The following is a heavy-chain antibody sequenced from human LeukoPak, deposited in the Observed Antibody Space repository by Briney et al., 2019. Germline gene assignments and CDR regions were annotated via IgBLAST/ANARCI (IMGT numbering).Heavy chain of an antibody. CDR1: GGTFISYP. CDR3: TSDKYYYGSEDY. V-gene: IGHV1-69*04. CDR2: IIPILGVA. Sequence: GASVKVSCKGSGGTFISYPISWVRQAPGQGLEWMGRIIPILGVANYAQKFQGRVTITADRPMSKDYMELSGLRSEGTAVYYCTSDKYYYGSEDYWGQGTLVTVSS. D-gene: IGHD3-10*01. J-gene: IGHJ4*02.